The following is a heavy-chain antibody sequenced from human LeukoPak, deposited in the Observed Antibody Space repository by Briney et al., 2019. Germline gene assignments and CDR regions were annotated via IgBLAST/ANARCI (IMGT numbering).Heavy chain of an antibody. V-gene: IGHV3-30-3*01. J-gene: IGHJ3*02. CDR2: ISYDGSNK. CDR1: GFTFSSYA. Sequence: GRSLRLSCAASGFTFSSYAMHWVRQAPGKGLEWVAVISYDGSNKYYADSVKGRFTISRDNSKNTLYLQMNSLRAGDTAVYYCARSLGHAFDIWGQGTMVTVSS. CDR3: ARSLGHAFDI.